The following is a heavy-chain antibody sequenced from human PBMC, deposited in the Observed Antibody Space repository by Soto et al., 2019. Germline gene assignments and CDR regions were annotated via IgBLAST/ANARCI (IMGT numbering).Heavy chain of an antibody. CDR1: EFTFNTYR. D-gene: IGHD3-22*01. CDR3: AREWGTPGRGSVVGYYYHDGMDA. J-gene: IGHJ6*04. CDR2: IKDDRSEK. V-gene: IGHV3-7*05. Sequence: EVQLVESGGGLVQPGGSLRLSCVASEFTFNTYRMNWVRQAPGKGLEWVANIKDDRSEKNYVDSVKGRFTISRDNAKNALYLQINSLRGEDSAVYFCAREWGTPGRGSVVGYYYHDGMDAWGKGTTVTVSS.